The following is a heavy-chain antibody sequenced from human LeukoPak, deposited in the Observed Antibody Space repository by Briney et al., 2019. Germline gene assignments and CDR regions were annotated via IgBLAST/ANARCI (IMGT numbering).Heavy chain of an antibody. V-gene: IGHV4-61*08. Sequence: SETLSLTCTVSGGSISSGDYYWSWIRQPPGKGLEWIGYIYYSGSTNYNPSLKSRVTISVDTSKNQFSLKLSSVTAADTAVYYCARDKRAPWFDPWGQGTLVTVSS. CDR1: GGSISSGDYY. CDR2: IYYSGST. CDR3: ARDKRAPWFDP. J-gene: IGHJ5*02.